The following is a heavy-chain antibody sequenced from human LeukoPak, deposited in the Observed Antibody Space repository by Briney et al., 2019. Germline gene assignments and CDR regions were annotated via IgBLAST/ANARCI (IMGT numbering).Heavy chain of an antibody. Sequence: SETLSLTCAVYGGSFSGYYWGWIRQPPGKGLEWIGEINHSGSTNYNPSLKSRVTTSVDTSKNQFSLKLSSVTAADTAVYYCAREDSGYDYWGQGTLVTVSS. CDR3: AREDSGYDY. J-gene: IGHJ4*02. D-gene: IGHD5-12*01. CDR2: INHSGST. CDR1: GGSFSGYY. V-gene: IGHV4-34*01.